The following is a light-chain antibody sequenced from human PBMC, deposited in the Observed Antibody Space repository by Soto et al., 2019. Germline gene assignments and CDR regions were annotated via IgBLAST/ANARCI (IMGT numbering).Light chain of an antibody. CDR3: ASYTISSTRV. CDR2: EVN. V-gene: IGLV2-14*01. CDR1: NNDVGAYNY. J-gene: IGLJ3*02. Sequence: QSALTQPASVSGSPGQSITISCTGSNNDVGAYNYVSWYQQHPGKAPKLIIYEVNNQPSGVSHRFSGSKSGNTASLTISGLQADDEADDYCASYTISSTRVFGGGTKVTVL.